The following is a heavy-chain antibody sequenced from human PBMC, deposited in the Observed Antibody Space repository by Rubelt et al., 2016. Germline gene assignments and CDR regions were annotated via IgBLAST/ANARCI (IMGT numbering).Heavy chain of an antibody. CDR2: IYWNDDK. CDR1: GFSLSTSGVG. J-gene: IGHJ4*02. V-gene: IGHV2-5*01. CDR3: AHRLQQLVPFDY. D-gene: IGHD6-13*01. Sequence: QITLKESGPTLVKPTQTLTLTCTFSGFSLSTSGVGVGWIRQPPGKALEWLALIYWNDDKRYSPSLKSRLTITKDTSKNQVVLTMTNMVPVDTATYYCAHRLQQLVPFDYWGQGALVTVSS.